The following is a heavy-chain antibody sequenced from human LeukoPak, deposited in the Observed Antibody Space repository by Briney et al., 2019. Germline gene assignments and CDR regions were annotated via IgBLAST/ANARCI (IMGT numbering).Heavy chain of an antibody. CDR1: GSSFTNYW. CDR2: IYPGDSDT. CDR3: TRDWGSGHPADY. D-gene: IGHD3-10*01. Sequence: ESLKISCQGSGSSFTNYWIGWLRQMPGKGLVWMGIIYPGDSDTRYSPSFQGQVTISADKSINTAYLQWSSLKASDTAMYYCTRDWGSGHPADYWGQGTLVTVSS. J-gene: IGHJ4*02. V-gene: IGHV5-51*01.